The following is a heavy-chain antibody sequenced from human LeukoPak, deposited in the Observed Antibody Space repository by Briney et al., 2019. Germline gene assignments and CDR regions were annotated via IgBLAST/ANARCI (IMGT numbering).Heavy chain of an antibody. CDR1: GDSLTNYF. V-gene: IGHV4-59*08. Sequence: SEALSLTCTVSGDSLTNYFWSWIRQPPGKGLECIGYIYYSGSTNSNPSLTSRVTVSVDTSKNQFFLNLTSVTAADTAVYYCARHLYGGYVCCDSWGQGSLVTVSS. J-gene: IGHJ4*02. CDR2: IYYSGST. CDR3: ARHLYGGYVCCDS. D-gene: IGHD5-12*01.